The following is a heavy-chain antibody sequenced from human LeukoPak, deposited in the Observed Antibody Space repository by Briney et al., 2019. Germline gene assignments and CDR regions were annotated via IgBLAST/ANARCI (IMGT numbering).Heavy chain of an antibody. Sequence: SETLSLTCTVSGGSISSYYWSWIRQPAGKGLEWIGRIYTSGSTNYNPSLKSRVTMSVDTSKNQFSLKLSSVTAADTAVYYCARDQRDCSGGSCYTKWLDPWGQGTLVTVSS. CDR2: IYTSGST. CDR1: GGSISSYY. CDR3: ARDQRDCSGGSCYTKWLDP. J-gene: IGHJ5*02. V-gene: IGHV4-4*07. D-gene: IGHD2-15*01.